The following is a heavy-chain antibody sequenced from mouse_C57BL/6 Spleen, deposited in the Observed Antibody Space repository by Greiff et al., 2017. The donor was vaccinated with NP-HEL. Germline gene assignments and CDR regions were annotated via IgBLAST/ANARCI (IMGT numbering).Heavy chain of an antibody. D-gene: IGHD1-1*01. CDR3: ARSDYGSSSHWYFDG. CDR1: GYTFTSYW. CDR2: IHPNSGST. Sequence: QVQLQQPGAELVKPGASVKLSCKASGYTFTSYWMHWVKQRPGQGLEWIGMIHPNSGSTNYNEKFKSKATLTVDKSSSTAYMQLSSLTSEDSAVYYCARSDYGSSSHWYFDGWGTGTTVTVSS. J-gene: IGHJ1*03. V-gene: IGHV1-64*01.